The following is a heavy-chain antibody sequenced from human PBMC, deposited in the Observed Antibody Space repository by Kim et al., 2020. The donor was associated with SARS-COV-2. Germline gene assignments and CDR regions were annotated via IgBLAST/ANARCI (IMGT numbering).Heavy chain of an antibody. CDR2: ISGSSNTI. CDR3: ARVVQGSDGMDV. CDR1: EFSFSDYY. J-gene: IGHJ6*01. V-gene: IGHV3-11*01. Sequence: GGSLRPSCVASEFSFSDYYMSWVRQAPGKGLEWLSHISGSSNTIVYADSAKGRFTISRDNAKNSLHLQMNSLRADDTAVYYCARVVQGSDGMDVWGQGTTVIVSS.